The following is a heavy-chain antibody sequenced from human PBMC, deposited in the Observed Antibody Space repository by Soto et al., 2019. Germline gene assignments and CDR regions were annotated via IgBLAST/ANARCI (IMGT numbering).Heavy chain of an antibody. D-gene: IGHD3-3*01. CDR1: GFSFSSYW. Sequence: GGSLGLSCASSGFSFSSYWMSGVRQAPGKGLEWVANIKQDGSEKYYVDSVKDRFTISRDNAKNSLYLQMNSLRAEDTAVYYCRVWSRSPYYYYGMDVWGQGPTVTVYS. J-gene: IGHJ6*02. CDR2: IKQDGSEK. V-gene: IGHV3-7*01. CDR3: RVWSRSPYYYYGMDV.